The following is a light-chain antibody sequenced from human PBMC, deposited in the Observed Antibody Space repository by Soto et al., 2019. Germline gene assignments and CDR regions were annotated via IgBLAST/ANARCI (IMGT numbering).Light chain of an antibody. J-gene: IGLJ3*02. CDR2: EVS. CDR1: SSDVGGYNY. V-gene: IGLV2-14*01. CDR3: LLYYNVARV. Sequence: QSALTQPASVSGSPGQSITISCSGTSSDVGGYNYVSWYQQHPGKAPKLLIFEVSNRPSGVSNRFSGSRSGNTASLTISGLQAEDEADYYCLLYYNVARVFGGGTKLTVL.